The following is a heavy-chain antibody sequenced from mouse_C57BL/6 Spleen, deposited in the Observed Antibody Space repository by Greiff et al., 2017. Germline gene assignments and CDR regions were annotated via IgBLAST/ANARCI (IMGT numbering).Heavy chain of an antibody. CDR1: GYTFTSYW. D-gene: IGHD1-1*01. CDR3: ARGKRNCGSSHWYFDV. Sequence: QVQLQQSGAELVMPGASVKLSCKASGYTFTSYWMHWVKQRPGQGLEWIGEIDPSDSYTNYNQKFKGKSTLTVDKSSSTAYMQLSSLTSVDSAVYYCARGKRNCGSSHWYFDVWGTGTTVTVSS. J-gene: IGHJ1*03. CDR2: IDPSDSYT. V-gene: IGHV1-69*01.